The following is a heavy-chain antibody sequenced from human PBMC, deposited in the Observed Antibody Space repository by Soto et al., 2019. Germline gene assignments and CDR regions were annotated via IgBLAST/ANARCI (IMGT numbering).Heavy chain of an antibody. J-gene: IGHJ5*02. CDR1: GGSISSGGYS. D-gene: IGHD5-18*01. Sequence: QVQLQESGPGLVKPSQTLSLTCTVSGGSISSGGYSWTWIRQHPGKGLEWIGYIHYSGSTDYNPSLQSRITISADTTKNQFSLKLNSVTAADTAVYYCARERELYSYGDVGGFDPWGQGILVTVSS. CDR3: ARERELYSYGDVGGFDP. V-gene: IGHV4-31*03. CDR2: IHYSGST.